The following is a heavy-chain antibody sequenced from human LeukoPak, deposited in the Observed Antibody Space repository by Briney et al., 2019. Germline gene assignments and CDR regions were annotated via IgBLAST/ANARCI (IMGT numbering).Heavy chain of an antibody. J-gene: IGHJ5*02. CDR3: ARGGAVLRYFDWVHNWFDP. Sequence: ASVKVSCKASGYTFTGYYMHWVRQAPGQGLEWMGWMNPNSGNTGYAQKFQGRVTMTRNTSISTAYMELSSLRSEDTAVYYCARGGAVLRYFDWVHNWFDPWGQGTLVTVSS. V-gene: IGHV1-8*02. CDR1: GYTFTGYY. CDR2: MNPNSGNT. D-gene: IGHD3-9*01.